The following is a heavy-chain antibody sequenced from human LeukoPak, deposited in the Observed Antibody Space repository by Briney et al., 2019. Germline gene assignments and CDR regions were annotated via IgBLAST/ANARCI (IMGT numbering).Heavy chain of an antibody. Sequence: SETLSLTCTVSGDSISSSNYFWGWIRQPPGKGLEWIGEINHSGSTNYNPSLKSRVTISVDTSKNQFSLKLSSVTAADTAVYYCARGPYCSGGSCYFGYFDYWGQGTLVTVSS. CDR3: ARGPYCSGGSCYFGYFDY. J-gene: IGHJ4*02. CDR2: INHSGST. V-gene: IGHV4-39*07. CDR1: GDSISSSNYF. D-gene: IGHD2-15*01.